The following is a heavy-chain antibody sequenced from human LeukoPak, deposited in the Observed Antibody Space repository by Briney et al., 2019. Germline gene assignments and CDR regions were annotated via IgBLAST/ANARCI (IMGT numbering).Heavy chain of an antibody. CDR2: IYSGGST. D-gene: IGHD3-22*01. V-gene: IGHV3-53*04. CDR3: ARLYYYDSRDY. CDR1: GFTVSSNY. J-gene: IGHJ4*02. Sequence: PGGSLRLSCAASGFTVSSNYMSWVRQAPGKGLEWVSVIYSGGSTYYADSVKGRFTVSRHNSKNTLYLQMNSLRAEDTAVYYCARLYYYDSRDYWGQGTLVTVSS.